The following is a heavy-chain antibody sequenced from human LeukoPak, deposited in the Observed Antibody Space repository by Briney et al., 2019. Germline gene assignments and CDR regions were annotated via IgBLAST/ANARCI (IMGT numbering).Heavy chain of an antibody. V-gene: IGHV3-23*01. D-gene: IGHD2-15*01. CDR3: ARGTSVVAATGRWFDP. J-gene: IGHJ5*02. CDR1: GFTFSSYA. Sequence: GGSLRLSCAASGFTFSSYAMSWVRQAPGKGLEWVSAISGSGGSTYYADSVKGRFTISRDNSKNTLYLQMNSLRAEDTAVYYCARGTSVVAATGRWFDPWGQGTLVTVSS. CDR2: ISGSGGST.